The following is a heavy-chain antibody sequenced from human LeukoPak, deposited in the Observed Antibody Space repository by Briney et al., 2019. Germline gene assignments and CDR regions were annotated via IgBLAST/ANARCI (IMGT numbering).Heavy chain of an antibody. CDR2: ISAYNGNT. Sequence: ASVKVSCKASGYTFTSYGISWVRQAPGQGLEWMGWISAYNGNTNYAQKFQGRVTITADESTSTAYMELSSLRSEDTAVYYCAGASLIAAAGRNWFDPWGQGTLVTVSS. CDR1: GYTFTSYG. CDR3: AGASLIAAAGRNWFDP. J-gene: IGHJ5*02. V-gene: IGHV1-18*01. D-gene: IGHD6-13*01.